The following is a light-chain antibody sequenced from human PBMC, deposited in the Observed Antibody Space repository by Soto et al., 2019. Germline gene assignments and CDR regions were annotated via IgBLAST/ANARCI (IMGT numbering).Light chain of an antibody. Sequence: DIQMTQSPSSLSASIGDRVTITCRASQSISINLNWYQQRPGKAPKLLIYTTSTLQSGVPSRFSGSGSGTDFTLTVSSLQPEDFATYYCQQSYSIPLTFVGGTKVEIK. J-gene: IGKJ4*01. V-gene: IGKV1-39*01. CDR3: QQSYSIPLT. CDR1: QSISIN. CDR2: TTS.